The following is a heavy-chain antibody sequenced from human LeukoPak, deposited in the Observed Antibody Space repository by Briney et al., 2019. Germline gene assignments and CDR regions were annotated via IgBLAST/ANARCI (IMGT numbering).Heavy chain of an antibody. CDR3: ARTSRRGDYASLGY. J-gene: IGHJ4*02. CDR2: INAGNGNT. CDR1: GYTFTNFP. D-gene: IGHD4-17*01. V-gene: IGHV1-3*01. Sequence: GASVKASCKASGYTFTNFPMNWVRQAPGQGLEWMGWINAGNGNTKYSQKFQGRVTITRDTSASTAYMELSSLRSEDTAVYYCARTSRRGDYASLGYWGQGTLVTVSS.